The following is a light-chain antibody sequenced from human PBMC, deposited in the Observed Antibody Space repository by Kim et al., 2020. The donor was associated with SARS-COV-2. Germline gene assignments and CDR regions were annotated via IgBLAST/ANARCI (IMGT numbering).Light chain of an antibody. CDR1: QYIRFN. J-gene: IGKJ1*01. CDR2: SMS. Sequence: SVSPSHVFTRSCKASQYIRFNLAWYQQKVGQPPRPLIYSMSTRATGVPARFSGSGSGIDFTLTINSLQSEDFAAYDCQQYNSWPRTFGQGTKLEI. V-gene: IGKV3-15*01. CDR3: QQYNSWPRT.